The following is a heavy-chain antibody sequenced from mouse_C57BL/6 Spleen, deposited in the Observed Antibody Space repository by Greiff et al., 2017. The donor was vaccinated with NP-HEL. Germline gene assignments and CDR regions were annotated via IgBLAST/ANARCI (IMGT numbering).Heavy chain of an antibody. D-gene: IGHD3-3*01. J-gene: IGHJ2*01. CDR3: ARGDWFGY. V-gene: IGHV1-85*01. Sequence: VKLVESGPELVKPGASVKLSCKASGYTFTSYDINWVKQRPGQGLEWIGWIYPRDGSTKYNEKFKGKATLTVDTSSSTAYMELHSLTSEDSAVYFCARGDWFGYWGQGTTLTVSS. CDR1: GYTFTSYD. CDR2: IYPRDGST.